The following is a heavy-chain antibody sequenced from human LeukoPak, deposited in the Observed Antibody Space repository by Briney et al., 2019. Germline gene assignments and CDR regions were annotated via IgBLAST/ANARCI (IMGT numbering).Heavy chain of an antibody. D-gene: IGHD3-16*01. CDR1: GFTFSSYE. CDR2: INHSGST. V-gene: IGHV4-34*01. Sequence: PGGSLRLSCAASGFTFSSYEMNWVRQPPGKGLEWIGEINHSGSTNYNPSLKSRVTISVDTSKNQFSLKLSSVTAADTAVYYCASGAQARVMDYWGQGTLVTVSS. J-gene: IGHJ4*02. CDR3: ASGAQARVMDY.